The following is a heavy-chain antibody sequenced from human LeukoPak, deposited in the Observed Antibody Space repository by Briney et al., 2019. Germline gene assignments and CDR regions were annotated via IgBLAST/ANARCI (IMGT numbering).Heavy chain of an antibody. CDR3: ARDVTARNYFDS. CDR2: ISVSGESS. J-gene: IGHJ4*02. CDR1: GFTFETYA. Sequence: GGSLRLSCAASGFTFETYAMTWVRQAPGKGLEWVSAISVSGESSYYAESFKGRFTISRDNSKNTLSLHMTNLRVEDTAIYYCARDVTARNYFDSWGQGTLVTVSS. V-gene: IGHV3-23*01. D-gene: IGHD2-21*02.